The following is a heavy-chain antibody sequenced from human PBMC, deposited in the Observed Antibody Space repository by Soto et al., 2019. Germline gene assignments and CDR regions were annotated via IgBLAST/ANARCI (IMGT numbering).Heavy chain of an antibody. Sequence: QVQLVESGGGVVQPGTSLRLSCEGSGYSFSSYGMHWVRQAPGKGLEWVAVIWYDGSKQYYADSVKGRFTISRDDSKNLLYLQMNSLSAEDTAIYYWVRDRGVTKYYCDSWGQGTLVTVSS. D-gene: IGHD3-3*01. CDR1: GYSFSSYG. CDR2: IWYDGSKQ. CDR3: VRDRGVTKYYCDS. V-gene: IGHV3-33*01. J-gene: IGHJ4*02.